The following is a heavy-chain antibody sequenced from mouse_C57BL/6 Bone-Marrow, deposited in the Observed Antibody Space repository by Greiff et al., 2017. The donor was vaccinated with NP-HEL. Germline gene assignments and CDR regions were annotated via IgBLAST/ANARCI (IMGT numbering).Heavy chain of an antibody. CDR2: ISDGGSYT. D-gene: IGHD2-1*01. V-gene: IGHV5-4*01. CDR1: GFTFSSYA. Sequence: EVQRVESGGGLVKPGGSLKLSCAASGFTFSSYAMSWVRQTPEKRLEWVATISDGGSYTYYPDNVKGRFTISRDNAKNNLYLQMSHLKSEDTAMYYCARDTIYYGPWFAYWGQGTLVTVSA. J-gene: IGHJ3*01. CDR3: ARDTIYYGPWFAY.